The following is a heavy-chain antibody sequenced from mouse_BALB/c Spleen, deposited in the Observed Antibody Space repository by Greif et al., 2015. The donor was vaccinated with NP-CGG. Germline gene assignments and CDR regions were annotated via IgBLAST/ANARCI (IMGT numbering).Heavy chain of an antibody. CDR1: GFNIKDYY. J-gene: IGHJ2*01. V-gene: IGHV14-1*02. CDR2: IDPENGNT. D-gene: IGHD1-1*02. Sequence: EVQLQQSGAELARPGALVKLSCKASGFNIKDYYMHWVKQRPEQGLEWIGWIDPENGNTIYDPKFQGKASITADTSSNTAYLQLSSLTSEDTAVYYCARYGGGYFDYWGQGTTLTVSS. CDR3: ARYGGGYFDY.